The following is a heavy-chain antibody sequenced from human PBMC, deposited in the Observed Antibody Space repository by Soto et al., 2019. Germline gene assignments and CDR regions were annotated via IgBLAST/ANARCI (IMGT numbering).Heavy chain of an antibody. J-gene: IGHJ4*02. CDR1: GGSVSSGGHY. V-gene: IGHV4-61*08. CDR3: ARDRDYYYEVGGYPVCNY. D-gene: IGHD3-22*01. Sequence: QLQLQESGPGLVKPSETLSLTCIVSGGSVSSGGHYWSWIRQPPGKGLEWIGYIYNRGSANYNPSLHSLVTMSLDTSKNQFSLRLSSVTAADTAVYYCARDRDYYYEVGGYPVCNYWGKGTLVTVSS. CDR2: IYNRGSA.